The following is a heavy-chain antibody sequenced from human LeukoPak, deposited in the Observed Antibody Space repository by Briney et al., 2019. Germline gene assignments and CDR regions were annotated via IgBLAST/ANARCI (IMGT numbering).Heavy chain of an antibody. D-gene: IGHD5-18*01. CDR1: GGSISSGSYY. Sequence: PSQTLSLTCTVSGGSISSGSYYWSWIRQPPGKGLEWIGYIYYSGSTNYNPSLKSRVTISVDTSKNQFSLKLSSVTAADTAVYYCARGSLGYSYGYVDYWGQGTLVTVSS. CDR2: IYYSGST. J-gene: IGHJ4*02. V-gene: IGHV4-61*01. CDR3: ARGSLGYSYGYVDY.